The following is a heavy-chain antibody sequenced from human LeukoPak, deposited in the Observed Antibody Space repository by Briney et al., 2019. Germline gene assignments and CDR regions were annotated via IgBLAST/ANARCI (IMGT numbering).Heavy chain of an antibody. J-gene: IGHJ3*02. Sequence: SETLSLTCTVSGGSISSYYWSWIRQPPGKGLEWIGYIYYSGSTNYNPSLKSRVTISVDTSKNQFSLKLSSVTAADTAVYYCARDVWFGDYAFDIWGQGTMVTVSS. D-gene: IGHD3-10*01. CDR2: IYYSGST. V-gene: IGHV4-59*01. CDR1: GGSISSYY. CDR3: ARDVWFGDYAFDI.